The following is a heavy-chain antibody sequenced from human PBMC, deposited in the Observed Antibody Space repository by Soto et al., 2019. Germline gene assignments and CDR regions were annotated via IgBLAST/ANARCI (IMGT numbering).Heavy chain of an antibody. Sequence: PSETRSRTWTVSGGSFTSYSWTWSRQPPGKGFEWLAYISVSGSPNYNPSLKSRLTISRDTSKNQFSLTVTSATGADTAIYYCVRGLGGLFGFWGQGILVTVSS. D-gene: IGHD3-16*01. CDR3: VRGLGGLFGF. V-gene: IGHV4-59*01. J-gene: IGHJ4*02. CDR1: GGSFTSYS. CDR2: ISVSGSP.